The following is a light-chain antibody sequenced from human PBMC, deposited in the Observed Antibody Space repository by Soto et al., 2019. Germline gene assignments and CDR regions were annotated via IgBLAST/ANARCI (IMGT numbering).Light chain of an antibody. J-gene: IGLJ1*01. CDR1: SSDVGTYDL. CDR2: EGS. V-gene: IGLV2-23*01. Sequence: QSVLTQPASVSGSPGQSITISCAGPSSDVGTYDLVSWYQQHPDKAPKLMIYEGSKRPSGVSNRFSGSKSGNTASLTISGLQAKDEADYYCCSYGGSSTYVFGSGTKVTVL. CDR3: CSYGGSSTYV.